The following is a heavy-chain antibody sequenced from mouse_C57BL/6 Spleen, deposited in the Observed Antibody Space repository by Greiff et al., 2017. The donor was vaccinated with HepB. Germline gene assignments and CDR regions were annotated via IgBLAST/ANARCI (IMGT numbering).Heavy chain of an antibody. J-gene: IGHJ4*01. Sequence: EVHLVESGGGLVKPGGSLKLSCAASGFTFSDYGMHWVRQAPEKGLEWVAYISSGSSTIYYADTVKGRFTISRDNAKNTPFLQMTSLRSEDTAMYYCARRGVRNYYGSSYGAMDYWGQGTSVTVSS. CDR3: ARRGVRNYYGSSYGAMDY. CDR2: ISSGSSTI. D-gene: IGHD1-1*01. V-gene: IGHV5-17*01. CDR1: GFTFSDYG.